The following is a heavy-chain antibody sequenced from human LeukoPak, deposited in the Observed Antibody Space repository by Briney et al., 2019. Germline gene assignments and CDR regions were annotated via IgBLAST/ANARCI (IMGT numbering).Heavy chain of an antibody. D-gene: IGHD6-13*01. CDR2: ISWKSGAI. J-gene: IGHJ4*02. CDR1: VDSFVVPA. CDR3: GKDYSTDLRALDY. Sequence: GGSLRLSCTASVDSFVVPAMRSVPQAPGKGLEWVSGISWKSGAIDYADSVKGRFTISRDNAKNSLYLQMNSLRPDDTALYYCGKDYSTDLRALDYWGQGTLVTVSS. V-gene: IGHV3-9*01.